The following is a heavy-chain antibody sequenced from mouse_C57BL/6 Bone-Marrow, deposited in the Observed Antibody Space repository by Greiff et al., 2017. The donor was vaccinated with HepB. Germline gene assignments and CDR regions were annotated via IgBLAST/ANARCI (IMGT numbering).Heavy chain of an antibody. D-gene: IGHD2-4*01. J-gene: IGHJ4*01. CDR3: ARHPLYYDYDNAMDY. CDR1: GFTFSSYT. V-gene: IGHV5-9*01. Sequence: EVQLVESGGGLVKPGGSLKLSCAASGFTFSSYTMSWVRQTPEKRLEWVATISGGGGNTYYPDSVKGRFTISRDNAKNTLYLQMSSLRSEDTALYYCARHPLYYDYDNAMDYWGQGTSVTVSS. CDR2: ISGGGGNT.